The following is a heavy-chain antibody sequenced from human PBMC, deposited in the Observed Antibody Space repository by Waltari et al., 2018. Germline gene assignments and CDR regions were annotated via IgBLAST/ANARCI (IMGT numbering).Heavy chain of an antibody. CDR2: ILQDGRT. J-gene: IGHJ4*02. CDR1: DYSISSDYY. CDR3: ASRVTATNYYFDN. V-gene: IGHV4-38-2*02. D-gene: IGHD2-15*01. Sequence: QVQPQESGAGLVKPSETLSLTCTVFDYSISSDYYWGWIRQPPGKGLEWIGTILQDGRTYYNPSIKSRVTTSVDTSKNQFSLKLSSVTAADTAVYYCASRVTATNYYFDNWGQGTLVTVSS.